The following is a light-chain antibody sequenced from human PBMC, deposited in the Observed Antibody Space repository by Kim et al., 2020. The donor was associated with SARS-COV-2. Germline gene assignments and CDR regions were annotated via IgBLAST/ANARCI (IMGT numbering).Light chain of an antibody. J-gene: IGKJ2*01. CDR1: QSVSSN. Sequence: VPPGERATLSCRASQSVSSNLAWYQQKPGQAPRLLIYGASTRATGIPARFSGSGSGTEFTLTISSLQSEDFAVYYCQQYNNWPYTFGQGTKLEI. CDR2: GAS. CDR3: QQYNNWPYT. V-gene: IGKV3-15*01.